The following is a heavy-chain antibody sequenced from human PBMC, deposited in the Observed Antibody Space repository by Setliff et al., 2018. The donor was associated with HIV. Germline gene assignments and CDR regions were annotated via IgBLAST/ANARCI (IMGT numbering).Heavy chain of an antibody. CDR3: ARKLLTRPNYYGMDV. CDR2: VNRDGSST. D-gene: IGHD2-15*01. J-gene: IGHJ6*02. V-gene: IGHV3-74*01. Sequence: GGSLRLSCTASGLTFSDFYMSWVRQAPGKGLVWVSRVNRDGSSTTYADSVKDRFTISRDNAKNTLYLQMNSLRAEDTAVYYCARKLLTRPNYYGMDVWGQGTTVTVSS. CDR1: GLTFSDFY.